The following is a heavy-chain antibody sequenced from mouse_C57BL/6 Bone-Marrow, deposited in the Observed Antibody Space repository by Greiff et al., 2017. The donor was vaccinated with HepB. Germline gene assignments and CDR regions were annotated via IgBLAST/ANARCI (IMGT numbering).Heavy chain of an antibody. CDR1: GYTFTSYW. Sequence: VQLQQPGAELVKPGASVKLSCKASGYTFTSYWMQWVKQRPGQGLEWIGEIDPSDSYTNYNQKFKGKATLTVDPYSSTAYMQLSSLTSEDSAVYYCARARVYYYGSSYWYFDVWGTGTTVTVSS. D-gene: IGHD1-1*01. CDR2: IDPSDSYT. CDR3: ARARVYYYGSSYWYFDV. V-gene: IGHV1-50*01. J-gene: IGHJ1*03.